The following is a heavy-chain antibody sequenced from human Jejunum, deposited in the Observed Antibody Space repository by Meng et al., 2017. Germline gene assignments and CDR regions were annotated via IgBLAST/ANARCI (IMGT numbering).Heavy chain of an antibody. CDR2: ISDSGTAI. CDR3: ARGCGTTCYIDY. CDR1: GFSFSDYY. V-gene: IGHV3-11*01. Sequence: QVQPVESGGGLVKPGGSLRLCCAASGFSFSDYYMTWIRQAPGKGLEWVSYISDSGTAISYRDSVKGRFTVSRDNAKNSLYLQMNSLRVEDTAVYYCARGCGTTCYIDYWGQGTLVTVSS. D-gene: IGHD2-2*02. J-gene: IGHJ4*02.